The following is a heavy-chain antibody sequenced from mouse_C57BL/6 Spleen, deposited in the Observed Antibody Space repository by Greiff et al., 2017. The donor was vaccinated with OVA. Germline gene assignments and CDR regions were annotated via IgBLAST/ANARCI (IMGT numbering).Heavy chain of an antibody. CDR2: IDPSDSYT. CDR3: ARSRLYYSNLYWYFDV. Sequence: QVHVKQPGAELVKPGASVKLSCKASGYTFASYWMQWVKQRPGQGLEWIGEIDPSDSYTNSNQKFKGKATLTVDTSSSTAYMQLSSLTSEDSAVYYCARSRLYYSNLYWYFDVWGTGTTVTVSS. J-gene: IGHJ1*03. CDR1: GYTFASYW. V-gene: IGHV1-50*01. D-gene: IGHD2-5*01.